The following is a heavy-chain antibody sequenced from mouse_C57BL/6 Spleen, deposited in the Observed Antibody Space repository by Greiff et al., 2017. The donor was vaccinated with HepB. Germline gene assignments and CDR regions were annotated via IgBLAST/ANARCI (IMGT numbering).Heavy chain of an antibody. V-gene: IGHV1-15*01. CDR3: TREGGSSYGRFAY. CDR2: IDPETGGT. J-gene: IGHJ3*01. CDR1: GYTFTDYE. Sequence: QVQLKQSGAELVRPGASVTLSCKASGYTFTDYEMHWVKQTPVHGLEWIGAIDPETGGTAYNQKFKGKAILTADKSSSTAYMELRSLTSEDSAVYYCTREGGSSYGRFAYWGQGTLVTVSA. D-gene: IGHD1-1*01.